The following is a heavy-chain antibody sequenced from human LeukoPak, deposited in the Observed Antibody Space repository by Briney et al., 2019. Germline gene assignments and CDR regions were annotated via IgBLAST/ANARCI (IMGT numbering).Heavy chain of an antibody. V-gene: IGHV3-30*03. CDR2: ISFDGNYK. Sequence: PGGSLRLSCAASGFTFSNYGVHWVRQAPGKGLEWVAVISFDGNYKYYADSAKGRFTISRDNAKNSLYLQMNSLRAEDTAVYYCARECITMVRGVIIGGSPFDYWGQGTLVTVSS. CDR3: ARECITMVRGVIIGGSPFDY. D-gene: IGHD3-10*01. J-gene: IGHJ4*02. CDR1: GFTFSNYG.